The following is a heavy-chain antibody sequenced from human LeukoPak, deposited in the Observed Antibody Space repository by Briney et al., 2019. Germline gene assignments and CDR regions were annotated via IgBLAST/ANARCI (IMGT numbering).Heavy chain of an antibody. J-gene: IGHJ4*02. D-gene: IGHD2-15*01. V-gene: IGHV1-69*05. CDR1: GGTFSSYA. CDR2: IIPIFGTA. CDR3: VNCSGGSCFPFDY. Sequence: SVKVSCKASGGTFSSYAISWVRQAPGQGLEWMGRIIPIFGTANYTQKFQGRVTITTDESTSTAYMELSSLRSEDTAVYYCVNCSGGSCFPFDYWGQRTLVTVSS.